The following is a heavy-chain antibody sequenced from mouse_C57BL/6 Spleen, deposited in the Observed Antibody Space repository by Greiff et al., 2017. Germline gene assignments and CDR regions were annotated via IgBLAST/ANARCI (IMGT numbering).Heavy chain of an antibody. V-gene: IGHV7-3*01. CDR3: ARYRGSSYYYYAMDY. CDR1: GFTFTDYY. CDR2: IRNKANGYTT. D-gene: IGHD1-1*01. Sequence: EVNVVESGGGLVQPGGSLSLSCAASGFTFTDYYMSWVRQPPGKALEWLGFIRNKANGYTTEYSASVKGRFTISRDNSQSILYLQMNALRAEDSATYYCARYRGSSYYYYAMDYWGQGTSVTVSS. J-gene: IGHJ4*01.